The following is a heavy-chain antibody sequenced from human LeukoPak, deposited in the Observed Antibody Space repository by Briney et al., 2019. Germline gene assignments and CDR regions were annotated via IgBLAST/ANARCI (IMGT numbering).Heavy chain of an antibody. J-gene: IGHJ4*02. CDR1: GFTFSSYA. Sequence: GGSLRLSYAASGFTFSSYAMSWVRQAPGKGLAWVSAISGGGGSTYYADSVRGRFTISRDNSKNTLYLQMNSLRAEDTAVYYCAKHGGQVVIITAGYGYWGQGTLVTVSS. CDR3: AKHGGQVVIITAGYGY. CDR2: ISGGGGST. D-gene: IGHD3-22*01. V-gene: IGHV3-23*01.